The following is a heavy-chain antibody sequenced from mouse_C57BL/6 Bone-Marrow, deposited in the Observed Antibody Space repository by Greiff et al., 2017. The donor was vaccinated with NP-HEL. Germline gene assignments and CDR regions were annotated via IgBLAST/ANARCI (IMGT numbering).Heavy chain of an antibody. CDR1: GFSLTSYA. J-gene: IGHJ1*03. D-gene: IGHD1-1*01. Sequence: VKLQESGPGLVAPSQSLSITCTVSGFSLTSYAISWVRQPPGKGLEWLGVIWTGGGTNYNSAPKSRLSISKDNSKSQVFLKMNSLQTDDTARYYCARIPSYGSSYWYFDVWGTGTTVTVSS. CDR3: ARIPSYGSSYWYFDV. V-gene: IGHV2-9-1*01. CDR2: IWTGGGT.